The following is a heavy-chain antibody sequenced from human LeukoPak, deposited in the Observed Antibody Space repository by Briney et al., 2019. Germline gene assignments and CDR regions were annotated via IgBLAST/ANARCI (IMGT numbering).Heavy chain of an antibody. D-gene: IGHD3-3*01. CDR1: GFTFSSYA. Sequence: GRSLRLSCAASGFTFSSYAMHWVRQAPGKGLEWVAVISYDGSNKYYADSVKGRFTISRDNSKNTLYLQMNSLRAEDTAVYYCARDPDTAVITIFGLGHDYWGQGTLVTVSS. J-gene: IGHJ4*02. CDR2: ISYDGSNK. V-gene: IGHV3-30-3*01. CDR3: ARDPDTAVITIFGLGHDY.